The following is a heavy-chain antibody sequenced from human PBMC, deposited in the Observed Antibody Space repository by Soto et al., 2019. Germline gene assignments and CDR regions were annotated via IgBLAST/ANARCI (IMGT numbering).Heavy chain of an antibody. CDR1: GYTFTSYA. V-gene: IGHV1-3*01. CDR3: ARDIVVVVAANSDPGYYYYGMDV. Sequence: ASVKVSCKASGYTFTSYAMHWVRQAPGQRLEWMGWINAGNGNTKYSQKFQGRVTITRDTSASTAYMELRSLRSDDTAVYYCARDIVVVVAANSDPGYYYYGMDVWGQGTTVTVSS. J-gene: IGHJ6*02. D-gene: IGHD2-15*01. CDR2: INAGNGNT.